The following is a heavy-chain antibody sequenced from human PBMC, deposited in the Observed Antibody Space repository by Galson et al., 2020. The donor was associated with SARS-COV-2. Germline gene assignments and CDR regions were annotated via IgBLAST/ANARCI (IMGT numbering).Heavy chain of an antibody. Sequence: SVKVSCKASGGTFSSYAISWVRQAPGQGLEWMGGIIPIFGIANYAQKFQGRVTITTDESTSTAYMELSSLRSEDTAVYYCARAGWKAAAGTAYYYYMDVWGKGTTVTVSS. D-gene: IGHD6-13*01. CDR2: IIPIFGIA. J-gene: IGHJ6*03. V-gene: IGHV1-69*05. CDR3: ARAGWKAAAGTAYYYYMDV. CDR1: GGTFSSYA.